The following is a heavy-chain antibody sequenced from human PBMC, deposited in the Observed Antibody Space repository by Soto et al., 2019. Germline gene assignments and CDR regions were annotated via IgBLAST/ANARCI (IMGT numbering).Heavy chain of an antibody. CDR3: ARSRAATLSTPYYFDY. CDR1: GGSISSYY. J-gene: IGHJ4*02. V-gene: IGHV4-59*01. D-gene: IGHD6-25*01. Sequence: PSETLSLTCTVSGGSISSYYWSWIRQPPGKGLEWIGYIYYSESTNYNPSLKSRVTISVDTSKNQFSLKLSSVTAADTAVYYCARSRAATLSTPYYFDYWGQGTLVTVSS. CDR2: IYYSEST.